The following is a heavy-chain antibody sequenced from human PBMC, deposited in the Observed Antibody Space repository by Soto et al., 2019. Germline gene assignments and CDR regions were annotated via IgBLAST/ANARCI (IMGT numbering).Heavy chain of an antibody. D-gene: IGHD3-22*01. J-gene: IGHJ3*02. CDR2: IYHSGST. CDR3: ASNLYYDSSGYYRSDAFDI. CDR1: GGSISSGGYS. V-gene: IGHV4-30-2*01. Sequence: PSETLSLTCAVSGGSISSGGYSWSWIRQPPGKGLEWIGYIYHSGSTYYNPSLKSRVTISVDRSKSQFSLKLSSVTAADTAVYYCASNLYYDSSGYYRSDAFDIWGQGTMVTVSS.